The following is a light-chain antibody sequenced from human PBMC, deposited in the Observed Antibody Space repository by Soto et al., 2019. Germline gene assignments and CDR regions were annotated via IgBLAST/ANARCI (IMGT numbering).Light chain of an antibody. V-gene: IGKV4-1*01. CDR1: QSVLYSSKNKNY. CDR3: QQYYSTPLT. J-gene: IGKJ4*01. CDR2: WAS. Sequence: DIVMTQSPDSLAVSLGERVTINCKSSQSVLYSSKNKNYLAWYQQKAGQPPKLLIYWASTRESGVPDRFSGSGSGTDFTLTISSLQAEDVAVYYCQQYYSTPLTFGGGTKVEIK.